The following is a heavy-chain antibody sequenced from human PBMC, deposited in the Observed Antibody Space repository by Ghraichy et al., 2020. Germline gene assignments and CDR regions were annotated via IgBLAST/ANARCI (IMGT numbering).Heavy chain of an antibody. CDR1: GFTFSNHG. D-gene: IGHD3-10*01. CDR3: AKEGDSGTKYLFDY. CDR2: VSSHGGTV. Sequence: GESQNISCAASGFTFSNHGMHWVRQAPGKGLEWVAVVSSHGGTVYYKDSVKGRFTVSRDNSKNTLYLQMNSLRAEDTAVYYCAKEGDSGTKYLFDYWGQGTLVTVSS. V-gene: IGHV3-30*18. J-gene: IGHJ4*02.